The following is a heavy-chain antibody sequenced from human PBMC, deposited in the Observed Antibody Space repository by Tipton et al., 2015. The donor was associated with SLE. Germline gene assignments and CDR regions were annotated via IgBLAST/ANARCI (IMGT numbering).Heavy chain of an antibody. CDR2: IYYSGST. CDR1: GGSISSYY. V-gene: IGHV4-59*01. Sequence: TLSLTCTVPGGSISSYYWSWIRQPPGKGLEWIGYIYYSGSTNYNPSLKSRVTISVDTSKNQFSLKLSSVTAADTAVYYCARDSSRGGYFDLWGRGTLVTVSS. J-gene: IGHJ2*01. CDR3: ARDSSRGGYFDL. D-gene: IGHD6-13*01.